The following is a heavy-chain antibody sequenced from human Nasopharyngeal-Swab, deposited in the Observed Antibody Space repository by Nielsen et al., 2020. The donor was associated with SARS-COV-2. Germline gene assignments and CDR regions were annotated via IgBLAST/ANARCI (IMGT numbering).Heavy chain of an antibody. Sequence: GESLKISCVASGFTFSGYTMNWVRQAPGKGLEWISSISSTTPYIYYADSVKGRFTISRDNAKNSLYLQMNSLRAEDTALYYCAKGLRLGEPFDYWGQGTLVTVSS. V-gene: IGHV3-21*04. D-gene: IGHD3-16*01. CDR1: GFTFSGYT. J-gene: IGHJ4*02. CDR3: AKGLRLGEPFDY. CDR2: ISSTTPYI.